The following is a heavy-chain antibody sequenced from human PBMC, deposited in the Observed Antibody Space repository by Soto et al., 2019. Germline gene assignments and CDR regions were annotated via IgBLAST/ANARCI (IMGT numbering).Heavy chain of an antibody. CDR2: ISHRGNT. Sequence: PSETLSLTCGVSGASISLVGYSWSGIRQPPGKGLEWIGYISHRGNTYYNPSLRSRVTISVDRSKNEFSLNLRSVTAADPAMYNGARYERIGDFDYWGQGT. J-gene: IGHJ4*02. V-gene: IGHV4-30-2*01. D-gene: IGHD2-21*01. CDR1: GASISLVGYS. CDR3: ARYERIGDFDY.